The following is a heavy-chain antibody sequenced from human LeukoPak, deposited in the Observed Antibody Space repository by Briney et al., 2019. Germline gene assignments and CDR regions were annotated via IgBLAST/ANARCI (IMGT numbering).Heavy chain of an antibody. V-gene: IGHV4-59*12. D-gene: IGHD6-19*01. CDR1: GGSISGSY. CDR2: IYYLGTT. CDR3: ARSPVAGTGIWYFDY. J-gene: IGHJ4*02. Sequence: SETLSLTCTVSGGSISGSYWSWIRQPPGKGLEWIGHIYYLGTTNYHPSLKSRLTISVDTSKNQLSLKLSALPAADTALYYFARSPVAGTGIWYFDYWGQGTLVTVSS.